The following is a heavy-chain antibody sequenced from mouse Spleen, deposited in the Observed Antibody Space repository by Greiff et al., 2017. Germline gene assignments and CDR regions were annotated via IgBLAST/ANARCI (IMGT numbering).Heavy chain of an antibody. J-gene: IGHJ4*01. Sequence: DVKLVESGPELVKPGASVKISCKASGYSFTGYYMNWVKQSPEKSLEWIGEINPSTGGTTYNQKFKAKATLTVDKSSSTAYMQLKSLTSEDSAVYYCARGFNDYAMDYWGQGTSVTVSS. V-gene: IGHV1-42*01. CDR1: GYSFTGYY. CDR3: ARGFNDYAMDY. CDR2: INPSTGGT.